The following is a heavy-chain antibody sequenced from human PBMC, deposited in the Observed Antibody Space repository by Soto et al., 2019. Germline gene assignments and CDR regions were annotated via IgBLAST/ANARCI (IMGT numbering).Heavy chain of an antibody. CDR3: ARDTKNDFWSGYTRGDYYYGMDV. J-gene: IGHJ6*02. Sequence: GGSLRLSCAASGFTFSDYYMSWSRQAPGKGLEWVSYISSSGSTISYADSVKGRFTISRDNAKNSMYLQMNSLRAEDTAVYYCARDTKNDFWSGYTRGDYYYGMDVWGQGTTVTVSS. CDR2: ISSSGSTI. V-gene: IGHV3-11*01. CDR1: GFTFSDYY. D-gene: IGHD3-3*01.